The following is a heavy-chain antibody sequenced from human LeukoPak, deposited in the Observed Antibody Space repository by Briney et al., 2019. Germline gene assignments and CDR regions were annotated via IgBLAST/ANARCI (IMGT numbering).Heavy chain of an antibody. V-gene: IGHV3-9*03. D-gene: IGHD6-19*01. CDR1: GFTFDDYA. Sequence: PGRSLRLSCAASGFTFDDYAMHWVRQAPGKGLEWVSGISWNSGSIGYADSAKGRFTISRDNAKNSLYLQMNSLRAEDMALYYCAKDIRSSGTYAFDIWGQGTMVTVSS. CDR2: ISWNSGSI. CDR3: AKDIRSSGTYAFDI. J-gene: IGHJ3*02.